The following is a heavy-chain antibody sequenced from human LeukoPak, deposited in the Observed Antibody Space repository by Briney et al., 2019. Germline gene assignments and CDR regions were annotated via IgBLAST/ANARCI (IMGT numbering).Heavy chain of an antibody. CDR2: IIPIFGTA. CDR3: ARDPLNDYGDYYGMDV. D-gene: IGHD4-17*01. CDR1: GGTFSSYA. V-gene: IGHV1-69*13. J-gene: IGHJ6*04. Sequence: SVKVYCKASGGTFSSYAISWVRQAPGQGLEWMGGIIPIFGTANYAQKFQGRVTITADESTSTAYMELSSLRSEDTAVYYCARDPLNDYGDYYGMDVWGKGTTVTVSS.